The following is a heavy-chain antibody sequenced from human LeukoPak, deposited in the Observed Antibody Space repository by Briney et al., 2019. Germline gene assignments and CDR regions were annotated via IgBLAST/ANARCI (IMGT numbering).Heavy chain of an antibody. CDR3: ATYRQVLLPFEA. D-gene: IGHD2-8*02. J-gene: IGHJ5*02. CDR2: IFPSGDEI. V-gene: IGHV3-23*01. CDR1: GFTFSTFA. Sequence: PGGSLRLSCAASGFTFSTFAMIWVRQPPGKGLEWVSSIFPSGDEIHYADSVGGRFTIFRDNSKSTLSLQMNSLRAEDTAIYYCATYRQVLLPFEAWGQGTLVTVSS.